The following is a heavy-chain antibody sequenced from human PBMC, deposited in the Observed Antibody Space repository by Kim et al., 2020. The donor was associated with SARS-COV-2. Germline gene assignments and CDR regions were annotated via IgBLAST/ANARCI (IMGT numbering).Heavy chain of an antibody. CDR3: ARSGVITIFGVVPFDP. CDR1: GGSISSYY. J-gene: IGHJ5*02. CDR2: IYYSGST. V-gene: IGHV4-59*01. Sequence: SETLSLTCTVSGGSISSYYWSWIRQPPGKGLEWIGYIYYSGSTNYNPSLKSRVTISVDTSKNQFSLKLSSVTAADTAVYYCARSGVITIFGVVPFDPWGQGTLVTVSS. D-gene: IGHD3-3*01.